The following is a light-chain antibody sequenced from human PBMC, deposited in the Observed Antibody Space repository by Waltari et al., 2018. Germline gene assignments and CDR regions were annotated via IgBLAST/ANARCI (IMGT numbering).Light chain of an antibody. Sequence: QTVVTQETSLSVSPGATVTLTCDSNSASVSTSHYPSWYQQTPGQAQRTLISNTNRRSSAVPDPVSGSIVGNRAALTITGAQAEDESFYYCVLYLVGGISVFGGGTRLTVL. V-gene: IGLV8-61*01. CDR2: NTN. J-gene: IGLJ3*02. CDR3: VLYLVGGISV. CDR1: SASVSTSHY.